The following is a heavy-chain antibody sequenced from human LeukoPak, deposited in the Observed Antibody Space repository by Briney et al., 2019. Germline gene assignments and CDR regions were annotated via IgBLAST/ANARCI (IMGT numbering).Heavy chain of an antibody. V-gene: IGHV3-7*01. CDR1: GFTYSSYR. J-gene: IGHJ3*02. D-gene: IGHD3-9*01. Sequence: QPGGFLRLSCAAAGFTYSSYRMRWVRQARGKGVGGVGNIKQEGSEKYSVDSVKGRFTISRDNANNSLYLQMNSLRAEDTAVYYCARDYDILTGYRSDAFDIWVQGTIVTVSS. CDR3: ARDYDILTGYRSDAFDI. CDR2: IKQEGSEK.